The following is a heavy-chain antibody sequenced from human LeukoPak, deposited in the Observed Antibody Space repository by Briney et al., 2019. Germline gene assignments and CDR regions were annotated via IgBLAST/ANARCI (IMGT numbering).Heavy chain of an antibody. J-gene: IGHJ4*02. CDR3: ARVYYDSSGYYSQTPDY. CDR1: GGSISSYY. Sequence: PSDTLSLTCTVSGGSISSYYWSWIRQPPGKGLEWIGEINHSGSTNYNPSLKSRVTISVDTSKNQFSLKLSSVTAADTAVYYCARVYYDSSGYYSQTPDYWGQGTLVTVSS. D-gene: IGHD3-22*01. CDR2: INHSGST. V-gene: IGHV4-34*01.